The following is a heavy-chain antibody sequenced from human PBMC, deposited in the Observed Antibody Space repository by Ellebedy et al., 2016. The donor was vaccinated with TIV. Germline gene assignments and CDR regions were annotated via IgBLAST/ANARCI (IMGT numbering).Heavy chain of an antibody. D-gene: IGHD2-15*01. V-gene: IGHV1-2*02. CDR2: FNPNSDVT. Sequence: AASVKVSCKASGYRFTGHYMAWARQAPGQGLEWMGWFNPNSDVTSYAQKFQGRVTMTRDTSINTAYMELRRLRSDDTAMYYCVREKEGEDIFDVWGQGTMVTVSS. CDR1: GYRFTGHY. CDR3: VREKEGEDIFDV. J-gene: IGHJ3*01.